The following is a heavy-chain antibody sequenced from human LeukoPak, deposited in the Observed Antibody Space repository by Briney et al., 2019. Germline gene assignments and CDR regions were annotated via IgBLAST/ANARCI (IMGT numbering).Heavy chain of an antibody. CDR3: ARGHKNFDF. Sequence: ASVKVSCKASDYTFTNYGITWVRQAPGQGLEWMGWISADNGNTNYAQKLQSRVTMTTDTSTNTAYMELRSLRSDDTAVYYCARGHKNFDFWGQGTLITVSS. CDR1: DYTFTNYG. V-gene: IGHV1-18*01. CDR2: ISADNGNT. J-gene: IGHJ4*02.